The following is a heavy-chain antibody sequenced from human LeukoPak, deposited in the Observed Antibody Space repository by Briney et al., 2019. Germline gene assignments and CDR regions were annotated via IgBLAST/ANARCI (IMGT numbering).Heavy chain of an antibody. Sequence: SETLSLTCTVFGGSISSYYWSWIRQPPGKGLEWIGYIYYSGSTNYNPSLKSRVTISVDTSKNQFSLKLSSVTAADTAVYYCAWGRGVIVGYWGQGTLVTVSS. CDR3: AWGRGVIVGY. J-gene: IGHJ4*02. CDR2: IYYSGST. V-gene: IGHV4-59*01. D-gene: IGHD3-10*01. CDR1: GGSISSYY.